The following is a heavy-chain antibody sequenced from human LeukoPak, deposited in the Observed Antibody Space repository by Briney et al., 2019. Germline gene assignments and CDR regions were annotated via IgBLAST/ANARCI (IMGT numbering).Heavy chain of an antibody. CDR3: ARGFGELFSRYYYYYMDV. CDR1: GGSISSYY. Sequence: PSETLSLTCTVSGGSISSYYWSWIRQPAGKGLEWIGRIYTSGSTNYNPSLKSRATMSVDTSKNQFSLKLSSVTAADTAVYYCARGFGELFSRYYYYYMDVWGKGTTVTISS. D-gene: IGHD3-10*01. J-gene: IGHJ6*03. V-gene: IGHV4-4*07. CDR2: IYTSGST.